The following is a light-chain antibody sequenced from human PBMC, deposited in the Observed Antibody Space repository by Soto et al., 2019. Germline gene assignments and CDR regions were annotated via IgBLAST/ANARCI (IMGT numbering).Light chain of an antibody. Sequence: DIQLTQSPSSLSASVGDRVTITCRASQSISTYLNWYQQIPGKAPKLLIYAASTLQSGVPSRFSGGGSGTDFTLTISSLQPVDFATYFCQQGYSNPRTFGQGTKLEI. CDR1: QSISTY. V-gene: IGKV1-39*01. CDR2: AAS. CDR3: QQGYSNPRT. J-gene: IGKJ2*02.